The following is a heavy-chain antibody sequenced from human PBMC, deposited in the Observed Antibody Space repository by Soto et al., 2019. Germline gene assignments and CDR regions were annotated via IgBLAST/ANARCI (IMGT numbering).Heavy chain of an antibody. CDR1: GGSISSGGYS. CDR3: ARDSRYCSSTICQYYFDY. V-gene: IGHV4-30-2*01. J-gene: IGHJ4*02. D-gene: IGHD2-2*01. Sequence: TSETLSLTCAVSGGSISSGGYSWSWIRQPPGKGLEWIGYIYHSGSTYYNPSLKSRVTISVDRSKNQFSLKLSSVTAADTAVYYGARDSRYCSSTICQYYFDYWGQGTLVTVSS. CDR2: IYHSGST.